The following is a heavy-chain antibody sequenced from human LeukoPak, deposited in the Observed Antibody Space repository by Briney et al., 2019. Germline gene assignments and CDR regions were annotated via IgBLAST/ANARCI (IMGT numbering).Heavy chain of an antibody. CDR2: ISYDGSNK. J-gene: IGHJ6*02. CDR1: GFTFSSYA. D-gene: IGHD5-18*01. V-gene: IGHV3-30-3*01. Sequence: GRSLRLSCAASGFTFSSYAMHWVRQAPGKGLEWVAVISYDGSNKYYADSVKGRFTISRDNSKNTLYLQMNSLRAEDTAVYYCARGRYSYGPYYYYGMDVWGQGTTVTVSS. CDR3: ARGRYSYGPYYYYGMDV.